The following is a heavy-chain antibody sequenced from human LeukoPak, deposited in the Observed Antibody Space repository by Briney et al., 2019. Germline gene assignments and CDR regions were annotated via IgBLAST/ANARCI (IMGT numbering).Heavy chain of an antibody. CDR3: AREASVTNWYFDL. Sequence: PGGSLRLSCAASGFTFSSHGMQWVRQAPGKGLEWVTVIASDGSAQYYTDSVKGRFTTSRDNSKNMLYLQMDSPRTEDTAVYYCAREASVTNWYFDLWGRGALVSVSS. D-gene: IGHD2-2*01. J-gene: IGHJ2*01. CDR2: IASDGSAQ. V-gene: IGHV3-30*03. CDR1: GFTFSSHG.